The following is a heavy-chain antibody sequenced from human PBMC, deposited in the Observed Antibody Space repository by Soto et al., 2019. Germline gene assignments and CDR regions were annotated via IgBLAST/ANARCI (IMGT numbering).Heavy chain of an antibody. CDR1: GGSISSFR. CDR2: ISNNGKT. CDR3: GRESGETWDYEAY. D-gene: IGHD1-7*01. V-gene: IGHV4-4*07. Sequence: PSETLSLTCTVSGGSISSFRWSWIRQPAWKGLEWSGRISNNGKTQYNTSLKSRVTVSVDTSRNQFFLNLHSVTAADSAVYFCGRESGETWDYEAYWGQGTPVTVSS. J-gene: IGHJ4*02.